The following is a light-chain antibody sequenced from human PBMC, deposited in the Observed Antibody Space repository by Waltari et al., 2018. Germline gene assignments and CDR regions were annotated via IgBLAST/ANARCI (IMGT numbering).Light chain of an antibody. J-gene: IGLJ2*01. CDR3: GKWDVRLTAAV. V-gene: IGLV1-51*01. CDR2: ENN. Sequence: QSVLTQPPSLSAAPGQKVTISCSGDSSNIGHNPVSWYQQLPGTAPKLLIYENNNRHSGLPGRCSDSKSGTSATLGSTVLQTQDEADYYCGKWDVRLTAAVFGGGTTVSVL. CDR1: SSNIGHNP.